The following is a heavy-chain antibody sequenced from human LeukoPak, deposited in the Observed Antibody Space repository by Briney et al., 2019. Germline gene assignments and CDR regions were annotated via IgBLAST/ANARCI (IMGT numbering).Heavy chain of an antibody. V-gene: IGHV1-2*06. CDR3: ARGSYGSFDY. Sequence: GASVKVSCKASGYTFTSYGLSWVRQAPGQGLEWMGRINPNSGGTNYAQKFQGRVTMTRDTSISTAYMELSRLRSDDTAVYYCARGSYGSFDYWGQGTLVTVSS. CDR2: INPNSGGT. J-gene: IGHJ4*02. D-gene: IGHD5-18*01. CDR1: GYTFTSYG.